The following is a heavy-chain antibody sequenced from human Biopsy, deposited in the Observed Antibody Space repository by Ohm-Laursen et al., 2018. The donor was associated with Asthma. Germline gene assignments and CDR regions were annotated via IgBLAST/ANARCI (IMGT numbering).Heavy chain of an antibody. D-gene: IGHD3-10*01. CDR1: GYTFNSAG. Sequence: ASVKVSCKTSGYTFNSAGITWVRQAPGQGLEWVGWISVYNGITKVAQKLQDRVTMITDTSTSTAYMELRSLRSDDTAVYFCARAVDYSHYYGIDVWGQGTTVTVS. V-gene: IGHV1-18*01. J-gene: IGHJ6*02. CDR2: ISVYNGIT. CDR3: ARAVDYSHYYGIDV.